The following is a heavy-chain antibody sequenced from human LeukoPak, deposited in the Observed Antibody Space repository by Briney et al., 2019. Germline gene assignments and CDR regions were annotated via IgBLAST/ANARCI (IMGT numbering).Heavy chain of an antibody. J-gene: IGHJ5*02. D-gene: IGHD2-21*02. Sequence: NPGGSLRLSCAASGFTFSSYSMNWVRQAPGEGLEWVSSISSSSRYIYYADSVKGRFTISRDNAKNSLSLQMNSLRAEDTAVYYCARGRAYCGGDCYPHWFDHWGQGTLVTVSS. CDR3: ARGRAYCGGDCYPHWFDH. V-gene: IGHV3-21*01. CDR1: GFTFSSYS. CDR2: ISSSSRYI.